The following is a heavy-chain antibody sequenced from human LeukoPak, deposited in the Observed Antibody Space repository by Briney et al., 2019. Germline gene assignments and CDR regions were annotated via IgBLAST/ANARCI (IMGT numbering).Heavy chain of an antibody. CDR1: GFTFSSYA. D-gene: IGHD3-3*01. CDR3: AKDRYDFWSGYYDPGTPLDP. J-gene: IGHJ5*02. V-gene: IGHV3-23*01. CDR2: ISGSGGST. Sequence: GGSLRLSCAASGFTFSSYAMSWVRQAPGKGLEWVSAISGSGGSTCYADSVKGRFTISRDNSKNTLYLQMNSLRAEDTAVYYCAKDRYDFWSGYYDPGTPLDPWGQGTLVTVSS.